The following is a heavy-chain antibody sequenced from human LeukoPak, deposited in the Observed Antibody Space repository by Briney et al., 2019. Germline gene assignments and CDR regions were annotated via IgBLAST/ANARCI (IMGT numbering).Heavy chain of an antibody. V-gene: IGHV3-48*02. CDR1: GFTFSSYS. CDR2: ISSSSSTI. CDR3: ARSQRISIFGVVRWFDP. D-gene: IGHD3-3*01. J-gene: IGHJ5*02. Sequence: GGSLRLSCAASGFTFSSYSMNWVRQAPGKGLEWVSYISSSSSTIYYADSVKGRFTISRDNAKNSLYLQMNSLRDEDTAVYYCARSQRISIFGVVRWFDPWGQGTLVTVSS.